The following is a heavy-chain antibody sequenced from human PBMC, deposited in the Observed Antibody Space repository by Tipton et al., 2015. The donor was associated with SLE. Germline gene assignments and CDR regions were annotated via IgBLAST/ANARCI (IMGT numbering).Heavy chain of an antibody. V-gene: IGHV4-38-2*02. CDR2: ISHSGST. CDR3: ARDLAIFGVVPFNYMDI. Sequence: TLSLTCTVSDYSINSGYFWGWIRQPPGKGLEWIGSISHSGSTYYSPSLKSRVTISKDTPKKQFSLRLNSVTAADTAVYYCARDLAIFGVVPFNYMDIWGKGTTVTVSS. J-gene: IGHJ6*03. CDR1: DYSINSGYF. D-gene: IGHD3-3*01.